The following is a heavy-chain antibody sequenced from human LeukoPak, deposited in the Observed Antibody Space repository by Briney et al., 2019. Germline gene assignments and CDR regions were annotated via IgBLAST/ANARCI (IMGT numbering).Heavy chain of an antibody. J-gene: IGHJ4*02. Sequence: RGESLKISCKGSGYTLTSYWIGWVRQMPGKGLEYMGIIHPGDSDTRYSPSFQGQVTISADKSISTAYLQWSSLKASDTAMYYCARPRSPLGRYCSGGSCPYYFDYWGQGTLVTVSS. CDR3: ARPRSPLGRYCSGGSCPYYFDY. CDR2: IHPGDSDT. CDR1: GYTLTSYW. D-gene: IGHD2-15*01. V-gene: IGHV5-51*01.